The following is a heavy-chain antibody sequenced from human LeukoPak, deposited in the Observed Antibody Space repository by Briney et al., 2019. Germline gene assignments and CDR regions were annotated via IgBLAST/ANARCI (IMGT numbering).Heavy chain of an antibody. CDR3: ARLVVPAARAYYYYYMDV. D-gene: IGHD2-2*01. CDR2: IYYSGST. J-gene: IGHJ6*03. Sequence: SETLSLTCTVSGGSISSYYWSWIRQPPGKGLEWIGYIYYSGSTNYNPSLKSRITISVDTSKNQSSLKLSSVTAADTAVYYCARLVVPAARAYYYYYMDVWGKGTTVTVSS. CDR1: GGSISSYY. V-gene: IGHV4-59*08.